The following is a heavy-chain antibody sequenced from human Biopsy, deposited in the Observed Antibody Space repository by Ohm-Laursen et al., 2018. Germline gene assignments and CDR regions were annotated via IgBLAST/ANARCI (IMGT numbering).Heavy chain of an antibody. Sequence: ASVKVSCKVSGNTFATYHIHWVRQAPGQGLEWMGVISLSGATTSFSQKFQGRITMTRDTSTGTVYMDLNSLGSEDTAVYYCARAGVGSDGTDSYYYGMDVWGPGTTVTVSS. J-gene: IGHJ6*02. CDR1: GNTFATYH. V-gene: IGHV1-46*01. CDR2: ISLSGATT. D-gene: IGHD5-24*01. CDR3: ARAGVGSDGTDSYYYGMDV.